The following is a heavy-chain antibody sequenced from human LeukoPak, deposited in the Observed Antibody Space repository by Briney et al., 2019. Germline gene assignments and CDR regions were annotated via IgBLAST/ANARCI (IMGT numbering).Heavy chain of an antibody. V-gene: IGHV1-69*13. D-gene: IGHD3-22*01. CDR2: IIPIFGTA. Sequence: EASVKVSCKASGYTFTSYGISWVRQAPGQGLEWMGGIIPIFGTANYAQKFQGRVTITADESTSTAYMELSSLRSEDTAVYYCARDSYYDSSGYYNYWGQGTLVTVSS. J-gene: IGHJ4*02. CDR3: ARDSYYDSSGYYNY. CDR1: GYTFTSYG.